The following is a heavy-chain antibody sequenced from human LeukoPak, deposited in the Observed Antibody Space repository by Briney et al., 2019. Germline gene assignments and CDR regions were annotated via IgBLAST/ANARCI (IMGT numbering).Heavy chain of an antibody. V-gene: IGHV3-53*01. CDR3: ARGSVFLVLDP. J-gene: IGHJ5*02. CDR2: IYSGGST. CDR1: GFTVSSNY. Sequence: GGSLRLSGAASGFTVSSNYMSWVHQAPGKGLEWVSVIYSGGSTYYADSVKGRFTISRDNSKNTLYLQMNSLRAEDTAVYYCARGSVFLVLDPWGQGTLVTVSS. D-gene: IGHD3-10*01.